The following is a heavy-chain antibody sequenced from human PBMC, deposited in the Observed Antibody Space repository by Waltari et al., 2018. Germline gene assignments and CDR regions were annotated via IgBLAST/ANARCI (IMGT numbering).Heavy chain of an antibody. CDR2: ISDSGST. D-gene: IGHD6-13*01. CDR1: GTSISNYY. J-gene: IGHJ4*02. CDR3: ARTSGAAAGKFDY. V-gene: IGHV4-59*01. Sequence: QVQLQESGPGPVKPSETLSLTCTVSGTSISNYYWTWIRQPPGKGLEGIGYISDSGSTSYNPSLKSRVTISGDTSKNHFSLKLSSVTAADTAVYYCARTSGAAAGKFDYWGQGTLVTVSS.